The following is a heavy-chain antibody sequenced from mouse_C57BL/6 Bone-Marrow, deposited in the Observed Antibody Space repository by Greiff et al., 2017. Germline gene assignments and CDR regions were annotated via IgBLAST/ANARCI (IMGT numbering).Heavy chain of an antibody. CDR2: IRNKANGYTT. CDR1: GFTFTDYY. D-gene: IGHD1-1*01. CDR3: ARRDYGSSCFDY. Sequence: EVMLVESGGGLVQPGGSLSLSCAASGFTFTDYYMSWVRQPPGKALEWLGFIRNKANGYTTGYSASVKGRFTISRDNSQSILYLQMNALRAEDSATYVCARRDYGSSCFDYWGQGTTLTVSS. J-gene: IGHJ2*01. V-gene: IGHV7-3*01.